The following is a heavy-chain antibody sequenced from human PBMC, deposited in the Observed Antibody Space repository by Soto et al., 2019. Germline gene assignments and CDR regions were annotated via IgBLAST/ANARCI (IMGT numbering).Heavy chain of an antibody. CDR1: GVSISSYY. V-gene: IGHV4-4*07. CDR2: IYTSGST. Sequence: SETLSLTCTVSGVSISSYYWIWIRQPAGKGLEWIGRIYTSGSTNYNPSLKSRVTMSVDTSKNQFSLKLSSVTAADTAVYSCARDHGRKRATVTTFYYYYGMDVWGQGTTVTVSS. D-gene: IGHD4-4*01. CDR3: ARDHGRKRATVTTFYYYYGMDV. J-gene: IGHJ6*01.